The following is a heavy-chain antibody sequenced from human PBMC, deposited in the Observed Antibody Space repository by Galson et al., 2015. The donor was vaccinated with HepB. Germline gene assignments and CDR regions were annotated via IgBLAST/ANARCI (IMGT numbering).Heavy chain of an antibody. J-gene: IGHJ6*03. Sequence: SLRLSCAASGFTFSSYDMHWVRQATGKGLERVSAIGTAGDPYYPGSVKGRFTISRENAKNSLYLQMNSLRAGDTAVYYCARGYQLLYGGYYYYYMDVWGKGTTVTVSS. CDR2: IGTAGDP. CDR1: GFTFSSYD. CDR3: ARGYQLLYGGYYYYYMDV. V-gene: IGHV3-13*05. D-gene: IGHD2-2*02.